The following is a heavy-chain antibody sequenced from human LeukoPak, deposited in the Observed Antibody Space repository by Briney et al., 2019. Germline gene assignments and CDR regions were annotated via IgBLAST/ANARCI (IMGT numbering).Heavy chain of an antibody. D-gene: IGHD3-10*01. CDR1: GFTFSSYA. J-gene: IGHJ4*02. V-gene: IGHV3-23*01. CDR3: ANSPRDYYGSGSSHPFDS. Sequence: PGGSLRLSCAASGFTFSSYAMSWVRQAPGKGLEWVSAISGSGYSTYYADSVKGRFTISRDNSKNTLYLQMNGLRAEDTAVYYCANSPRDYYGSGSSHPFDSWGQGTLVTVSS. CDR2: ISGSGYST.